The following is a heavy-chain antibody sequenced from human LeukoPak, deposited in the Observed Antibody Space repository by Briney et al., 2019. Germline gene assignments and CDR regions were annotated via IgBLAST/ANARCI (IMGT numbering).Heavy chain of an antibody. CDR2: IYYNGNT. CDR3: ARCDSVTALDY. D-gene: IGHD5-18*01. Sequence: SETLSLTCTVSGGSISSYYWNWIRQPPGKGLEWIGYIYYNGNTNYNPSLKSRVTISVDTSKNQFSLKLSSVTAADTAVYYCARCDSVTALDYWGQGTLVTVSS. V-gene: IGHV4-59*08. CDR1: GGSISSYY. J-gene: IGHJ4*02.